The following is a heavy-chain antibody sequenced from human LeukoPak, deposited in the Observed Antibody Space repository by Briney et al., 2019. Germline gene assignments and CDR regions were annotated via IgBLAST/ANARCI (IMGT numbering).Heavy chain of an antibody. D-gene: IGHD3-9*01. CDR1: GFTFRSHA. V-gene: IGHV3-23*01. Sequence: GGSLRLSCVGSGFTFRSHAMSWVRQAPEKGLEFVSGIYENGGTTYYADSVKGRFSISRDNSKNTLYLQMDSLRGEDTAVYYCAKDNFDWFDHFDYWGQGTLVTVSS. J-gene: IGHJ4*02. CDR2: IYENGGTT. CDR3: AKDNFDWFDHFDY.